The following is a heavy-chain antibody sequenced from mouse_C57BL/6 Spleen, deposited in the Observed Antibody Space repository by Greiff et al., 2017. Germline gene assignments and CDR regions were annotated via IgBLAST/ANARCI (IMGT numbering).Heavy chain of an antibody. Sequence: VMLVESGPGLVQPSPSLSITCTVSGFSLTSYGVHWVRQSPGKGLEWLGVIWSGGSTDYNAAFISRLSISKDNSKSQVFFKMNSLQADDTAIYYCAISGYGYFDVWGTGTTVTVSS. CDR3: AISGYGYFDV. J-gene: IGHJ1*03. V-gene: IGHV2-2*01. CDR1: GFSLTSYG. CDR2: IWSGGST. D-gene: IGHD3-2*02.